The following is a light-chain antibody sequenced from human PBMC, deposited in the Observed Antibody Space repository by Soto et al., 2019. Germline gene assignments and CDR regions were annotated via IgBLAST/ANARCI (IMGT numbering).Light chain of an antibody. J-gene: IGLJ1*01. Sequence: QSALTQPASVSGSPGQSITISCTGTSNDIGHYDYVSWYQQHPGKVPKLILFEVSSRPSGVSNRFSGSKSGNTASLTISGLQAEDEADYYCASYTSSNVRDVFGPGTKVTVL. V-gene: IGLV2-14*01. CDR1: SNDIGHYDY. CDR3: ASYTSSNVRDV. CDR2: EVS.